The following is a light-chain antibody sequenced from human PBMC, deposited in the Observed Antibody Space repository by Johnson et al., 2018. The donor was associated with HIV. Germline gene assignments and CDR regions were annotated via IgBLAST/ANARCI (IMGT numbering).Light chain of an antibody. J-gene: IGLJ1*01. CDR2: DNN. Sequence: QSVLTQPPSVSAAPGQKVTISCSGSSSNIGNNYVSWYQQLPGTAPKLLIYDNNKRPSGIPDRFSASKSGTSATLDITGLQTGDEADYCCGTWDSSLSAHYVFGTGTKISVV. CDR3: GTWDSSLSAHYV. V-gene: IGLV1-51*01. CDR1: SSNIGNNY.